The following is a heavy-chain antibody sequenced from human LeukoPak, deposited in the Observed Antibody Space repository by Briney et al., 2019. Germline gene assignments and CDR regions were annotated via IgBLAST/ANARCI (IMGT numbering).Heavy chain of an antibody. Sequence: GGSLRLSCAASGFTFSSYAMSWVRQDPGQGLEWVLAISGSGGSTYYADSVKGRFTISRDNSKNTLYLQMNSLRAEDTAVYYCAKETSLSSSWYTPFDYWGQGTLVTVSS. V-gene: IGHV3-23*01. CDR2: ISGSGGST. CDR3: AKETSLSSSWYTPFDY. D-gene: IGHD6-13*01. J-gene: IGHJ4*02. CDR1: GFTFSSYA.